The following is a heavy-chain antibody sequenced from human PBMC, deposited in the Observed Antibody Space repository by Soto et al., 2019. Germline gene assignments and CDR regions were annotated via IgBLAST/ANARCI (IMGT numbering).Heavy chain of an antibody. CDR1: GGSISSGGYY. V-gene: IGHV4-31*03. Sequence: SETLSLTCTVSGGSISSGGYYWSWIRQHPGKGLEWIGYIYYSGSTYYNPSLKSRVTISVDTSKNQFSLKLSSVTAADTAVYYCARNDERYDFWSGYSRRYNWFDPWGQGTLVTVS. D-gene: IGHD3-3*01. CDR3: ARNDERYDFWSGYSRRYNWFDP. J-gene: IGHJ5*02. CDR2: IYYSGST.